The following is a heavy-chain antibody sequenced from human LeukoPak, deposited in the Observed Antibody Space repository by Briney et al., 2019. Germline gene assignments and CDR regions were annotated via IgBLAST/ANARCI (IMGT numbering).Heavy chain of an antibody. CDR3: ARGPYCSSTSCYSNWFDP. D-gene: IGHD2-2*01. CDR2: ISRGGDVI. J-gene: IGHJ5*02. Sequence: GGSLRLSCVTSGFTFSIYNMNWVRQAPGKGLEWVAFISRGGDVIYYADSVKGRFTISRDNSKNTLYLQMNSLRAEDTAVYYCARGPYCSSTSCYSNWFDPWGQGTLVTVSS. V-gene: IGHV3-48*01. CDR1: GFTFSIYN.